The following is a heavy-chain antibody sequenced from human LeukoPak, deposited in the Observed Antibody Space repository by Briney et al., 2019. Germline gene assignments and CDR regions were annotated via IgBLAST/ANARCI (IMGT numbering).Heavy chain of an antibody. D-gene: IGHD2-2*02. CDR2: ISYVESET. Sequence: PGGSLRLSCAASGFTFSSYWMSWVRQAPGKGLEWLAVISYVESETYYADSVKGRFTISRDNSKNMVYLRMNSLRVEDTAFYYCAKDLYTSGGILDYWGQGTLVTVSS. CDR1: GFTFSSYW. J-gene: IGHJ4*02. V-gene: IGHV3-30*18. CDR3: AKDLYTSGGILDY.